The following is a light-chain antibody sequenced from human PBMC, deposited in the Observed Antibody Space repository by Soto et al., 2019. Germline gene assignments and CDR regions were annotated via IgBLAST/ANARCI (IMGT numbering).Light chain of an antibody. V-gene: IGLV1-40*01. J-gene: IGLJ2*01. Sequence: QSVLTQPPSVSGAPGQRVTISCTGSSSNIGAGYGVHWYIQLPGKAPKLLVYGDSNRPSGVPDRFSGSKYDTSASLAITGLQAEDEADDYCQSYDSSLSGVIFGGGTKLTVL. CDR3: QSYDSSLSGVI. CDR2: GDS. CDR1: SSNIGAGYG.